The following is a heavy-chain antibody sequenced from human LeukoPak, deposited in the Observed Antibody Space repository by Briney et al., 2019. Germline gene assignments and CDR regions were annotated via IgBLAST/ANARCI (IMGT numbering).Heavy chain of an antibody. CDR3: ARDGGYGGNSGPFFDY. V-gene: IGHV3-21*01. CDR1: GFTFSSYS. J-gene: IGHJ4*02. Sequence: GGSLRLSCAASGFTFSSYSMNWVRQAPGKGLECVSSISSSSSYIYYADSVKGRFTISRDNAKNSLYLQMNSLRAEDTAVYYCARDGGYGGNSGPFFDYWGQGTLVTVSS. CDR2: ISSSSSYI. D-gene: IGHD4-23*01.